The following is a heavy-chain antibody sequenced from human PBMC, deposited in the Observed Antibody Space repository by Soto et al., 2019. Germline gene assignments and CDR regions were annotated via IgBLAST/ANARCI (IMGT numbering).Heavy chain of an antibody. Sequence: ASVKVSCKASGHTFTSYGISWVRQAPGQGLEWMGWISANNGNTNYAQKLQGRVTMTTDTSTSTAYMELSSLRSDDTAVYYCARAPPPTKARLQYYYYYGTDVWGQGTTVTVSS. CDR2: ISANNGNT. J-gene: IGHJ6*02. D-gene: IGHD1-1*01. CDR3: ARAPPPTKARLQYYYYYGTDV. CDR1: GHTFTSYG. V-gene: IGHV1-18*01.